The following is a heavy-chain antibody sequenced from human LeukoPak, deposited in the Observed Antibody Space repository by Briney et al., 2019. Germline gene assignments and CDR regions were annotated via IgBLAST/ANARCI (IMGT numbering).Heavy chain of an antibody. V-gene: IGHV3-23*01. D-gene: IGHD2-21*01. CDR1: GFSFSSYA. J-gene: IGHJ3*02. CDR3: ARDRRFPDDVFDI. Sequence: PGGSLRLSCAASGFSFSSYAMSWVRQAPGKGLEWVSYITASDGRTWYPDSVKGRLTISRDNSKNMLYLQMNSPRAEDTAVYYCARDRRFPDDVFDIWGQGTMVTVSS. CDR2: ITASDGRT.